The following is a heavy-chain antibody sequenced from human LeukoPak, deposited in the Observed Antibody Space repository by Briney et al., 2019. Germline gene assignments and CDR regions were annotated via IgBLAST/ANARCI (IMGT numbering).Heavy chain of an antibody. D-gene: IGHD3-10*01. CDR2: ISSRSSYI. Sequence: GGSLRLSYAASGFTFSSYSMNWVRQAPGKGLEWVSSISSRSSYIYYADSVKGRFTISRDNAKNSLYLQMNSLRAEDTAVYYCARDSVPLTITMVRGVISYYYYGMDVWGQGTTVTVSS. CDR3: ARDSVPLTITMVRGVISYYYYGMDV. J-gene: IGHJ6*02. V-gene: IGHV3-21*01. CDR1: GFTFSSYS.